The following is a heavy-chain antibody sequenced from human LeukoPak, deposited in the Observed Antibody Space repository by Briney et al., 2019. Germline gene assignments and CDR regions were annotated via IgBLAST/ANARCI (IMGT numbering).Heavy chain of an antibody. CDR1: GYPFTDFP. CDR2: IITFNGDT. CDR3: ARGPPGNQRFYDS. Sequence: ASVKVSCKASGYPFTDFPISWVRLAPGQGFEWMGWIITFNGDTNHAQKFHGRVTMTRNTSPNTVDMELKNLTSDDTAVYYCARGPPGNQRFYDSWGQGTLVTVSS. D-gene: IGHD1-26*01. V-gene: IGHV1-18*01. J-gene: IGHJ5*01.